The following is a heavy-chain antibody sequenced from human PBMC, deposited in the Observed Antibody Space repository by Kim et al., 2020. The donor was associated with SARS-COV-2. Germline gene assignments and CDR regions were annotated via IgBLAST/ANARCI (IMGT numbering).Heavy chain of an antibody. V-gene: IGHV1-24*01. J-gene: IGHJ4*02. D-gene: IGHD4-4*01. Sequence: YAQEFPGRVTMTEDTSTDTAYMELSSLRSEDTAVYYCATGHSNSYYFDYWGQGTLVTVSS. CDR3: ATGHSNSYYFDY.